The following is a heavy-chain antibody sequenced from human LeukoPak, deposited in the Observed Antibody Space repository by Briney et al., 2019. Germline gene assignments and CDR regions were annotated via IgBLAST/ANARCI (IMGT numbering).Heavy chain of an antibody. J-gene: IGHJ6*02. CDR3: ATDLAVAGYYYYYGMDV. Sequence: ASVKVSCKVSGYTLTELSMHWVRQAPGKGLEWMGGFDPEDGETICAQKFQGRVTMTEDTSTDTAYMELSSLRSEDTAVYYCATDLAVAGYYYYYGMDVWGQGTTVTVSS. CDR2: FDPEDGET. D-gene: IGHD6-19*01. CDR1: GYTLTELS. V-gene: IGHV1-24*01.